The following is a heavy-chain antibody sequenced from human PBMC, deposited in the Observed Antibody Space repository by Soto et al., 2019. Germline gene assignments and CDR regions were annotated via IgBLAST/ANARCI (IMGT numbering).Heavy chain of an antibody. D-gene: IGHD3-16*01. J-gene: IGHJ4*02. CDR1: GGSISNYY. Sequence: QVQLQESGPGLVKPSETLSLTCTVSGGSISNYYWSWIRQPPGRGLEWIGYIYYSGSTNYNPSLRXRXTXXVDTSKNQFSLRLSSVTAADTAVYYCARDTAYAKTWGQGTLVTVSS. CDR3: ARDTAYAKT. CDR2: IYYSGST. V-gene: IGHV4-59*01.